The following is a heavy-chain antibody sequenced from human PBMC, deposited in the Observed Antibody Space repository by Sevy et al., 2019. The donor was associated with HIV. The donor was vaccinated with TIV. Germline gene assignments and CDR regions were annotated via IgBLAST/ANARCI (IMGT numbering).Heavy chain of an antibody. Sequence: GASLRLSCAASGFNFSEHGMHWVRQAPGKGLEWVAVIWFFGTGKYYGDSVKGRFTISRDNSKNTLYLQMDSLRPDDTAMYYCAKDECGGNCYFDFWGQGTLVTVSS. CDR2: IWFFGTGK. V-gene: IGHV3-33*03. J-gene: IGHJ4*02. CDR3: AKDECGGNCYFDF. CDR1: GFNFSEHG. D-gene: IGHD2-21*02.